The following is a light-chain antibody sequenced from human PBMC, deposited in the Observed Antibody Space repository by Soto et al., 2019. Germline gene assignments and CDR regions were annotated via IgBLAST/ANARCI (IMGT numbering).Light chain of an antibody. J-gene: IGKJ1*01. CDR3: MQATQFSWT. CDR1: ESLVHSDGNTY. Sequence: DIVMTQTPLSSPVTLGQPASISCRSSESLVHSDGNTYLSWLHQRPGQPPRLRIYKISKRLPGVPERISGSGAGTEFTLKISRVEAEDVGIYYCMQATQFSWTFGQGTKVEI. V-gene: IGKV2-24*01. CDR2: KIS.